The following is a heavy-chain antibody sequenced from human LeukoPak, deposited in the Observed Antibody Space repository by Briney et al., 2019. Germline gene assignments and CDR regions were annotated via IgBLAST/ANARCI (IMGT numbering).Heavy chain of an antibody. CDR2: IYYSGST. D-gene: IGHD6-13*01. V-gene: IGHV4-39*01. Sequence: SETLSLTCTVSGGSISSSSYYWGWIRQPPGKGLEWIGSIYYSGSTYYNPSLKSRVTISVDTSKNQFSLKLSSVTAADTAVYYCARLYFAVVRIAARGPWFDPWGQGTLVTVSS. CDR1: GGSISSSSYY. CDR3: ARLYFAVVRIAARGPWFDP. J-gene: IGHJ5*02.